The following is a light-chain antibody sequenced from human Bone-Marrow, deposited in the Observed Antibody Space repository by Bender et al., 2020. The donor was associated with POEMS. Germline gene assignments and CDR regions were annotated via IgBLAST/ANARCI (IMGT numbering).Light chain of an antibody. CDR3: SSYTSSSTLVAI. CDR2: EVS. Sequence: QSALTQPASVSGSSGQSITISCTGTSSDVGNYNLVSWYQQHSGTAPKLMIYEVSKWPSGVPDRFSGSKSGNTASLTVSGLQAEDEADYYCSSYTSSSTLVAIFGGGTKVTVL. V-gene: IGLV2-14*02. J-gene: IGLJ2*01. CDR1: SSDVGNYNL.